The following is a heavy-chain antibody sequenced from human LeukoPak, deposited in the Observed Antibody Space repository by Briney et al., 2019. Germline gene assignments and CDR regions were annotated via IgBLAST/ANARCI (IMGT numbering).Heavy chain of an antibody. J-gene: IGHJ5*02. V-gene: IGHV3-64D*06. CDR3: VKGPRQDWFDP. Sequence: GRSLRLSCSASGFTFSSYAMHWVRQAPGKGLEYVSAISSNGGSTYYADSVKGRFTISRDNSKNTLYLQMSSLRAEDTAVYYCVKGPRQDWFDPWGQGTLVTVSS. CDR2: ISSNGGST. CDR1: GFTFSSYA.